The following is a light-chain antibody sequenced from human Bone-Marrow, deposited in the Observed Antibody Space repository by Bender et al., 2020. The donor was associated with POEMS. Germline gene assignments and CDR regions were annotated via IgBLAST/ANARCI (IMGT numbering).Light chain of an antibody. Sequence: QSALSQPAYVSGSPGQSITISCTGSSNDIENYNAVSWYRQLPGQAPKLLIYEVTKRPSGISSRFSGSKSGNTASLTISGLQAEDEADYYCSSYTRSNTCVFGGGTKLTVL. CDR2: EVT. CDR3: SSYTRSNTCV. J-gene: IGLJ3*02. V-gene: IGLV2-23*02. CDR1: SNDIENYNA.